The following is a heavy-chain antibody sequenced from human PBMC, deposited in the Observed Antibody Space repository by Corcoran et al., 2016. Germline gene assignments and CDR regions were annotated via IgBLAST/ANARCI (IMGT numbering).Heavy chain of an antibody. J-gene: IGHJ3*02. D-gene: IGHD3-16*01. Sequence: EVQLVESGGGLVKPGGSLRLSCAASGFTFSSYSMNWVRQAPGKGLEWVSSISSSSSYIYYADSVKGRFTISRDNAKNSLYLQMNSLRAEDTAVYYCARSGGGLNAFDIWGQGTMVTVSS. CDR3: ARSGGGLNAFDI. V-gene: IGHV3-21*01. CDR1: GFTFSSYS. CDR2: ISSSSSYI.